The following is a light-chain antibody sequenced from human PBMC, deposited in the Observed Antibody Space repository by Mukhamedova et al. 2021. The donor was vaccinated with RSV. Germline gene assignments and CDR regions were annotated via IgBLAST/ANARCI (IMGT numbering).Light chain of an antibody. Sequence: ASITCSAADLGEKYVFWYQKKPGQSPVLVIYQSDKRPSGIPERFSGSNFGNTATLTISGTQTMDEADYYCQAWDSRDFGGGTKLTV. CDR2: QSD. CDR3: QAWDSRD. J-gene: IGLJ2*01. V-gene: IGLV3-1*01. CDR1: DLGEKY.